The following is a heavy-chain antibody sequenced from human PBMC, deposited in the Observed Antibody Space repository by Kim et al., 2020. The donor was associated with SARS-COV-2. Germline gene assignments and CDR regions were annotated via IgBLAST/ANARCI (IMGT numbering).Heavy chain of an antibody. J-gene: IGHJ4*02. CDR2: IRPDSSEK. Sequence: GGSLRLSCTVSGLDFSDSWMSWVRQAPGKGVEWVALIRPDSSEKREVNSGKGRFTISRDNTKNSIYLQMDSLTVDDTALYYCATTEGAYWGQGTLVTVSS. CDR3: ATTEGAY. CDR1: GLDFSDSW. V-gene: IGHV3-7*05. D-gene: IGHD4-17*01.